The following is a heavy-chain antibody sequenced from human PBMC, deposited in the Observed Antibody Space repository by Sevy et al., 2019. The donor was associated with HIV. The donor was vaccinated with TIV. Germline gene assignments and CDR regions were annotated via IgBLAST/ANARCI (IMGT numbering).Heavy chain of an antibody. D-gene: IGHD1-20*01. J-gene: IGHJ6*02. CDR2: IGSGGDA. V-gene: IGHV3-13*01. CDR1: GFTFSSYD. CDR3: AQEYYPAPGRGDFTISGENARNSMNLKWNSLRAGDTVVYYCAGGGGYSDYGMDV. Sequence: GGSLRLSCGASGFTFSSYDMHWVRQAAGKGLEWVSGIGSGGDAYYPGSVKGRFTISRENAKNSLYPQMNSLRAGVTCWGGGAQEYYPAPGRGDFTISGENARNSMNLKWNSLRAGDTVVYYCAGGGGYSDYGMDVWGQGTTVTVSS.